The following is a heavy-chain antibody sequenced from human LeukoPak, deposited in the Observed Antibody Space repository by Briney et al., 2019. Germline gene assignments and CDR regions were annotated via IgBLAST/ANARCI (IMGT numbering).Heavy chain of an antibody. D-gene: IGHD6-19*01. CDR1: GFTFDDYT. J-gene: IGHJ4*02. CDR2: ISWDGGST. Sequence: GGSLRLFCAASGFTFDDYTMHWVRHAPGKGLEWVSLISWDGGSTYYADSVKGRFTISRDNSKNSLYLQMNSLRTEDTALYYCAKEGGYSSGWWAPDYWGQGTLVTVSS. V-gene: IGHV3-43*01. CDR3: AKEGGYSSGWWAPDY.